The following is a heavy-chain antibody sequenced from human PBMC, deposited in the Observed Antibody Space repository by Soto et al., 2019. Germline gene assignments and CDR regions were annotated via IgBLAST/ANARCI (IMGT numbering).Heavy chain of an antibody. V-gene: IGHV4-39*01. D-gene: IGHD4-17*01. CDR3: ARTMAVTITHYYYYGMDV. J-gene: IGHJ6*02. Sequence: SETLSLTCTVSGGSISSSSYYWGWIRQPPGKGLEWIGSIYYSGSTYYNPSLKSRVTISVDTSKNQFSLKLSSVTAADTAVYYCARTMAVTITHYYYYGMDVWGQGTTVTVSS. CDR1: GGSISSSSYY. CDR2: IYYSGST.